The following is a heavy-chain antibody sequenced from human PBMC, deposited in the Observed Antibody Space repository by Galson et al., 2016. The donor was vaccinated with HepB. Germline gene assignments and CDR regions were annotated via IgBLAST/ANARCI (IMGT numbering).Heavy chain of an antibody. V-gene: IGHV4-59*01. CDR3: ARERPSSSASGGFLDP. J-gene: IGHJ5*02. CDR2: VYYSGRA. D-gene: IGHD3-10*01. CDR1: GGSISTYY. Sequence: SETLSLTCSVSGGSISTYYWSWIRQPPGKGLEWIGDVYYSGRANYNPSLRGRLTMSVDTSKNQFSLNLTSVTAADTAVYYCARERPSSSASGGFLDPWGQGALVTVSS.